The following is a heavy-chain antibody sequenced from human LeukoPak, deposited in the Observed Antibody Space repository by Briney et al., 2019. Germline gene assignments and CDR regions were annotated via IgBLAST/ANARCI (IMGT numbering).Heavy chain of an antibody. CDR1: GYSFTSYW. CDR2: IYPGDSDT. J-gene: IGHJ6*02. CDR3: ARSTGSGWPYYYYGMDV. V-gene: IGHV5-51*01. Sequence: GESLKISCKGSGYSFTSYWIGWVRQMPGKGLEWMGIIYPGDSDTRYSPSFQGQVTISADKSISTAYLQWSSLKASDTAMYYCARSTGSGWPYYYYGMDVWSQGTTVIVSS. D-gene: IGHD6-19*01.